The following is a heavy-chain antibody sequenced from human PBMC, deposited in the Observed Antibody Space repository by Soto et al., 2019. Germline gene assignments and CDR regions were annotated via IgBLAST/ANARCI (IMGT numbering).Heavy chain of an antibody. V-gene: IGHV4-30-4*01. J-gene: IGHJ4*02. CDR2: IYYSGST. CDR1: GGSISSGDYY. Sequence: QVQLQESGPGLVKPSQTLSLTCTVSGGSISSGDYYWSWIRQPPGKGLEWIGYIYYSGSTYYNPSLKSRVTISVDTSKNQFSLKLSSVTAADTAVYYCARVRTTGWGDGPDFDYWGQGTLVTVSS. CDR3: ARVRTTGWGDGPDFDY. D-gene: IGHD4-4*01.